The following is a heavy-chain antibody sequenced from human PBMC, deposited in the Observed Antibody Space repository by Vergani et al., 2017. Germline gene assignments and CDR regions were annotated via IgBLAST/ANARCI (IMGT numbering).Heavy chain of an antibody. Sequence: QVRLEESGPGLVKPSETLSLTCSVSGYSIGSGFYWAWIRQSPGEGLQWLTSIHNRGKTYHNPSLKSRVTISVDTSKNQFSLKLSSVTAADTAVYYCARDQFRRWGSGSYYRLYYYYYYGMDVWGQGTTVTVSS. J-gene: IGHJ6*02. D-gene: IGHD3-10*01. CDR1: GYSIGSGFY. V-gene: IGHV4-38-2*02. CDR2: IHNRGKT. CDR3: ARDQFRRWGSGSYYRLYYYYYYGMDV.